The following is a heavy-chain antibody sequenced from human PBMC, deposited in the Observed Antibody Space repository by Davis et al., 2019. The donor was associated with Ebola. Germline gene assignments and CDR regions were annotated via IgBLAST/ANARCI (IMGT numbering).Heavy chain of an antibody. D-gene: IGHD1-1*01. CDR2: INPSGGST. J-gene: IGHJ6*02. CDR1: GYTFTSYY. Sequence: ASVKVSCKASGYTFTSYYMHWVRQAPGQGLEWMGIINPSGGSTSYAQKFQGRVTMTRDTSTSTVYMELSSLRSKDTAVYYCARAGWNVVDGYYYGMDVWGQGTTVTVSS. CDR3: ARAGWNVVDGYYYGMDV. V-gene: IGHV1-46*03.